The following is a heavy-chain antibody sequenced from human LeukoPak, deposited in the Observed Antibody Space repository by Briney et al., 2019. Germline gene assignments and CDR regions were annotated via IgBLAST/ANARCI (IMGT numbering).Heavy chain of an antibody. CDR1: GYTFTSFG. J-gene: IGHJ4*02. V-gene: IGHV1-18*01. Sequence: ASVKVSCKASGYTFTSFGISWVRQAPGQGLEWMGWIGAHNGITNYAQKFLDRVTMTTDTSTSTAYMELRSLRSDDTAVYYCARTLSDSGLSYWGQGTLVTVSS. D-gene: IGHD3/OR15-3a*01. CDR2: IGAHNGIT. CDR3: ARTLSDSGLSY.